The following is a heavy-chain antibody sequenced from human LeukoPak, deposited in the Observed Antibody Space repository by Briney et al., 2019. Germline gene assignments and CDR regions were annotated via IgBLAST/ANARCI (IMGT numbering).Heavy chain of an antibody. V-gene: IGHV5-51*01. J-gene: IGHJ4*02. CDR1: GYSFTIYW. CDR2: IYPGDSDT. D-gene: IGHD6-6*01. Sequence: AGGSLRISCKGSGYSFTIYWIAWVRQMPGKGLEWMGIIYPGDSDTRYGPSFQGQVTISVDESISTAYLQWSSLKASDTAMYYCARASSPRIAARYFDHWGQGTLVSVSS. CDR3: ARASSPRIAARYFDH.